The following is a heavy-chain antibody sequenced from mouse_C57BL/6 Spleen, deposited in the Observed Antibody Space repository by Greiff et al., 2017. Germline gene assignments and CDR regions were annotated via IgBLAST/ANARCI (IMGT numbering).Heavy chain of an antibody. V-gene: IGHV1-5*01. D-gene: IGHD2-5*01. Sequence: EVQLQQSGTVLARPGASVKMSCKTSGYTFTSYWMHWVKQRPGQGLEWIGAIYPGNSDTSYNQKFQGKAKLTAVTSASTAYMELSSLTNEDSAVYYCTRGDGSYSNPYYDMGYWGQRTSVTVSS. CDR1: GYTFTSYW. J-gene: IGHJ4*01. CDR3: TRGDGSYSNPYYDMGY. CDR2: IYPGNSDT.